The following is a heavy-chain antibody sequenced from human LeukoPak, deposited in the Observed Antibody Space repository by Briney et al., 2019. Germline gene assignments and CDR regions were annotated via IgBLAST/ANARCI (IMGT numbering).Heavy chain of an antibody. CDR3: AKDELRELPLGYFDY. CDR1: GFTFSSYA. J-gene: IGHJ4*02. V-gene: IGHV3-30*04. CDR2: ISYDGSNK. Sequence: GGSLRLSCAASGFTFSSYAMHWVRQAPGKGLEWVAVISYDGSNKYYADSVKGRFTISRDNSKNTLYLQMNSLRAEDTAVYYCAKDELRELPLGYFDYWGQGTLVTVSS. D-gene: IGHD1-26*01.